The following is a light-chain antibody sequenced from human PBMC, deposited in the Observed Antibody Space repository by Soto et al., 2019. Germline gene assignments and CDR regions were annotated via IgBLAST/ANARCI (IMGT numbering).Light chain of an antibody. Sequence: EIVLTQSPATLSLSPGERATLSCRASQSVSSYLAWYQQKPGQAPRLLIYDASNRATGIPARFSGSGSGTDFTLTICSLVPEDFAVYYCQQRSNWALTFGQGTKV. J-gene: IGKJ1*01. CDR1: QSVSSY. V-gene: IGKV3-11*01. CDR3: QQRSNWALT. CDR2: DAS.